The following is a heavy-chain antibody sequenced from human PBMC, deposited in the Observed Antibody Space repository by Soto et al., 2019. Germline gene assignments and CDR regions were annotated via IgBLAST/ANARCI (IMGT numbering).Heavy chain of an antibody. J-gene: IGHJ4*02. CDR2: IYPGDSDT. CDR3: ATYYCAREGSSGWPFDY. V-gene: IGHV5-51*01. CDR1: GYSFTSYW. Sequence: PGESLKISCKGSGYSFTSYWIGWVRQMPGKGLEWMGIIYPGDSDTRYSPSFQGQVTISADKSISTAYLQWSSLKAPDTAMYYCATYYCAREGSSGWPFDYWGQGTLVTVSS. D-gene: IGHD6-19*01.